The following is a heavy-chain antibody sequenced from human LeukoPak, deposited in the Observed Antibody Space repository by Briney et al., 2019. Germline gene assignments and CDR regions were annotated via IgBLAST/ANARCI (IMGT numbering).Heavy chain of an antibody. CDR3: ARDHSGNWFDP. CDR2: ISTYDGNT. Sequence: ASVKVSCKASGYTFTSYDISWVRQAPGQGLEWMGWISTYDGNTNYAQKLQGRVTMTTDTITTTAYMELRSLRSDDTAVYYCARDHSGNWFDPWGQGTLVTVSS. J-gene: IGHJ5*02. V-gene: IGHV1-18*01. CDR1: GYTFTSYD. D-gene: IGHD1-26*01.